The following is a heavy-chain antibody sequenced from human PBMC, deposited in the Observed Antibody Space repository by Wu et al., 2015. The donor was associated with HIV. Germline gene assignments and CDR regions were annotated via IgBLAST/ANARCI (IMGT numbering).Heavy chain of an antibody. Sequence: QVQLVQSGAEVKKPGASVKVSCKASGYTFTDYYMHWVRQAPGQGLEWVGWINPNSGGTNYAQKFQGRVTMTRDTSINTVYMELSRLRYDDTAMYYCARIQWLEYYFDYWGQGTLVTVSS. V-gene: IGHV1-2*02. CDR2: INPNSGGT. CDR3: ARIQWLEYYFDY. J-gene: IGHJ4*02. CDR1: GYTFTDYY. D-gene: IGHD6-19*01.